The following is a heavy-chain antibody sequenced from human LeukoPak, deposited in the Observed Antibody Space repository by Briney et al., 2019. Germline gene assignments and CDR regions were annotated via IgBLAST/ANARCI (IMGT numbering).Heavy chain of an antibody. J-gene: IGHJ5*02. Sequence: GGSLRLSCAASGFSFSDAWMNWVRQAPGKGLEWVGHIKSKVDGGTPDYVAPVKGRFTISRDDSRNTLYLQMSSLNTEDTAVYYCAPYFSNRGGLDPWGQGTLVTVSS. D-gene: IGHD2/OR15-2a*01. CDR2: IKSKVDGGTP. CDR3: APYFSNRGGLDP. V-gene: IGHV3-15*07. CDR1: GFSFSDAW.